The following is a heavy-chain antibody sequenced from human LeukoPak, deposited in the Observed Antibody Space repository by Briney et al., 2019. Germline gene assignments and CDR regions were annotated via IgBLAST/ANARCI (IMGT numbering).Heavy chain of an antibody. CDR1: GGSFSSGSYY. CDR2: IYYSGST. J-gene: IGHJ6*02. V-gene: IGHV4-61*01. CDR3: ASLGGSYYYYYGMDV. D-gene: IGHD1-26*01. Sequence: PSETLSLTCTVSGGSFSSGSYYWSWIRQPPGKGLEWIGYIYYSGSTNYNPSLKSRVTISVDTSKNQFSLKLSSVTAADTAVYYCASLGGSYYYYYGMDVWGQGTTVTVSS.